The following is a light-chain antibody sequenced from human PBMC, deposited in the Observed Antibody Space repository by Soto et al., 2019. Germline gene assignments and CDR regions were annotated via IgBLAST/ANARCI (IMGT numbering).Light chain of an antibody. CDR3: QQSYSTGT. CDR1: QSVGNK. V-gene: IGKV3-15*01. Sequence: EIVMTQSPATLTVSPGERATLSCRASQSVGNKLAWYQQKPGQAPRLLIYGASTRATGIPARFSGSGSGTEFTLTISSLQPEDFASYYCQQSYSTGTFGQGTKLEIK. CDR2: GAS. J-gene: IGKJ2*01.